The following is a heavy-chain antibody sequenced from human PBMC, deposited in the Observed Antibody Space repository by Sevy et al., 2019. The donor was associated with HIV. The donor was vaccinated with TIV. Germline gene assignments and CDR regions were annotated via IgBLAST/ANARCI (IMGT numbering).Heavy chain of an antibody. D-gene: IGHD3-3*01. J-gene: IGHJ6*02. CDR3: ARVYDFWSGYDYYYYGMDV. CDR2: ISYDGSNK. V-gene: IGHV3-30-3*01. Sequence: GGSLRLSCAASGFTFSSYAMHWVRQAPGKGLEWVAVISYDGSNKYYADSVKGRFTIPRDNSKNTLYLQMNSLRAEDTAVYYCARVYDFWSGYDYYYYGMDVWGQGTTVTVSS. CDR1: GFTFSSYA.